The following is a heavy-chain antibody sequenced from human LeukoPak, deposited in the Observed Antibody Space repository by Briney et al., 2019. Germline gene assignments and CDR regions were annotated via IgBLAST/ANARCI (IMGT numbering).Heavy chain of an antibody. J-gene: IGHJ4*02. CDR1: GGSISSYY. CDR2: IYTGGST. CDR3: ARESTAYGFRYFDY. D-gene: IGHD5-18*01. V-gene: IGHV4-4*07. Sequence: PAETLSLTCTVSGGSISSYYWSWIRQPAGKGLEWIGRIYTGGSTNYNPSLKSRVTMSVDTSKNQFSLKLSSVTAADTAVYYCARESTAYGFRYFDYWGQGTLVTVSS.